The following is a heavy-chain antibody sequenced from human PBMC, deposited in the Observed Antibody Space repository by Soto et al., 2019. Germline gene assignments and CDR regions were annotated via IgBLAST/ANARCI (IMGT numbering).Heavy chain of an antibody. CDR3: ARENRITIFGVVTNNWFDP. V-gene: IGHV4-59*01. CDR2: IYYSGST. CDR1: GGSISSYY. Sequence: PSETLSLTCTVSGGSISSYYWSWIRQPPGKGLEWIGYIYYSGSTNYNPSLKSRVTISVDTSKNQFSLKLSSVTAADTAVYYCARENRITIFGVVTNNWFDPWGQGTRVTVPQ. J-gene: IGHJ5*02. D-gene: IGHD3-3*01.